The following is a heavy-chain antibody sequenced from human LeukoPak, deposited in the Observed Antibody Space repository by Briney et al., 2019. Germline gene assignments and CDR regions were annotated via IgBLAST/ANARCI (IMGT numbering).Heavy chain of an antibody. CDR3: ARAKTKVVVATVYYYYGMDV. D-gene: IGHD2-15*01. Sequence: ASVKVSCRASGYTFSSDDINWVRQATGQGLEWMGWMNPNSGNTGYVQKFQGRVTMTRNTSISTAYMELSSLRSDDTAVYHCARAKTKVVVATVYYYYGMDVWGQGTTVTVSS. J-gene: IGHJ6*02. CDR1: GYTFSSDD. CDR2: MNPNSGNT. V-gene: IGHV1-8*01.